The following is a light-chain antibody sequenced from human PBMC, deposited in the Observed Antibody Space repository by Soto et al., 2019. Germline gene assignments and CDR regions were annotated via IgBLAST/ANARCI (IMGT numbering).Light chain of an antibody. CDR2: GNN. CDR1: SSNIGTPYD. CDR3: QSYDSSLSGYVI. J-gene: IGLJ2*01. Sequence: QSVLTQPPSVSGAPGQRVTISCTGSSSNIGTPYDVHWYQQLPGTAPKLLIYGNNNQPSGVPDRFSGSKSGTSASLAITGLQAEDEADYYCQSYDSSLSGYVIFGGGTKLTVL. V-gene: IGLV1-40*01.